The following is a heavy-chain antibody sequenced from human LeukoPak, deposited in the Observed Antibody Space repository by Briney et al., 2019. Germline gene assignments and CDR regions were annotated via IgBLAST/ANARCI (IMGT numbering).Heavy chain of an antibody. D-gene: IGHD6-19*01. J-gene: IGHJ4*02. V-gene: IGHV3-23*01. CDR2: INVSGGST. CDR1: GFTFSNYA. Sequence: PGGSLRLSCAASGFTFSNYAMSWVRQAPGKGLEWVSGINVSGGSTFYADSVRGRFTISRDNSKNTLYLQMNSLRAEDTAVYYCAKEQWLELDYWGQGTLVTVSS. CDR3: AKEQWLELDY.